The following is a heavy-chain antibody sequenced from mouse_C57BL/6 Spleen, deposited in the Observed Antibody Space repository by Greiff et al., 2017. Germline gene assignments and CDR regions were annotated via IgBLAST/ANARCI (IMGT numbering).Heavy chain of an antibody. CDR1: GYTFTSYW. D-gene: IGHD1-1*01. CDR3: ARGDYGSSSNWYFDV. J-gene: IGHJ1*03. Sequence: VQLVESGAELAKPGASVKLSCKASGYTFTSYWMHWVKQRPGQGLEWIGYINPSSGYTKYNQKFKDKATLTADKSSSTAYMQLSSLTYEDSAVYYSARGDYGSSSNWYFDVWGTGTTVTVSS. CDR2: INPSSGYT. V-gene: IGHV1-7*01.